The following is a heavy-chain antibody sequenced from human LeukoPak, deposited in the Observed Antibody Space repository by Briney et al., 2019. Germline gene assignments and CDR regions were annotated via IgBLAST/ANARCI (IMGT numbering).Heavy chain of an antibody. V-gene: IGHV4-30-4*01. CDR3: AREGDYGDYHLDY. CDR2: IYYSGST. CDR1: GFSISTNDYY. D-gene: IGHD4-17*01. J-gene: IGHJ4*02. Sequence: SETLSLTCTVSGFSISTNDYYWSWIRQPPGKGLEWIGYIYYSGSTYYNPSLKSRVTISVDTSKNQFSLRLNSVTAADTAVYYCAREGDYGDYHLDYWGQGTLVTVSS.